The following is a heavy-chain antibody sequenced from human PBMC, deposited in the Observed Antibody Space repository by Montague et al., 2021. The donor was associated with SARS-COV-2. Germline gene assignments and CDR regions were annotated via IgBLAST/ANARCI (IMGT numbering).Heavy chain of an antibody. D-gene: IGHD6-19*01. CDR2: IYHSGST. CDR1: GGSISSINW. Sequence: SETLSLTCVVSGGSISSINWWSWVRQPPGKGLEWIGEIYHSGSTNYNPSLKSRVIISVDKSKDQFSLQLGSVTAADTAVYYWARTGYSGGWHAFDDWGQGTLVTVSS. CDR3: ARTGYSGGWHAFDD. J-gene: IGHJ4*02. V-gene: IGHV4-4*02.